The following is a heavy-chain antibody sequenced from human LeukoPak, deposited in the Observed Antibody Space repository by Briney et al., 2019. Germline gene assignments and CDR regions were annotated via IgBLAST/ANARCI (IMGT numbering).Heavy chain of an antibody. V-gene: IGHV3-20*04. D-gene: IGHD2-2*02. CDR3: ARCSRSSTDCYSAFDI. J-gene: IGHJ3*02. CDR1: GFTFDDYG. CDR2: ITNWNGGST. Sequence: GGSLRLSCEASGFTFDDYGMSWIRQSTGKGLEWVSAITNWNGGSTGYADSVRGRFTISRDNAKNSLYLQMNSLRAEDTALYYCARCSRSSTDCYSAFDIWGQGTMVTVSS.